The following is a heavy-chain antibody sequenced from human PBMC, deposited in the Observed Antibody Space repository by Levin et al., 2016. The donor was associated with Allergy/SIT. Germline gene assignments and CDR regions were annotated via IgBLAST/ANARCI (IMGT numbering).Heavy chain of an antibody. CDR3: VKYGSAWSELDY. D-gene: IGHD6-13*01. CDR2: IKKDGSES. J-gene: IGHJ4*02. CDR1: GFTFDEYW. Sequence: GESLKISCAASGFTFDEYWMNWVRQAPGKGLEWVANIKKDGSESYYVDSVKGRFTISRDNTKNSLYLQMNDLRAEDTAVYYCVKYGSAWSELDYWGQGTQVTVSS. V-gene: IGHV3-7*01.